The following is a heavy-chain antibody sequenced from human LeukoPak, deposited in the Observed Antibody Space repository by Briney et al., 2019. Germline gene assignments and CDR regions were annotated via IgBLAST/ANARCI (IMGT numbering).Heavy chain of an antibody. CDR1: GGSISSGGYY. J-gene: IGHJ4*02. D-gene: IGHD1-1*01. CDR3: ASFPTGLERRVGHGKNYYFDY. V-gene: IGHV4-30-2*01. CDR2: IYHSGST. Sequence: SQTLSLTCTVSGGSISSGGYYWSWIRQPPGKGLEWIGYIYHSGSTYYNPFLKSRVTISVDRSKNQFSLKLSSVTAADTAVYYCASFPTGLERRVGHGKNYYFDYWGQGTLVTVSS.